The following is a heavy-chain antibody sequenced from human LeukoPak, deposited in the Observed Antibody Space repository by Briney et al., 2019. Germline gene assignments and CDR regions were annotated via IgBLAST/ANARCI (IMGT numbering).Heavy chain of an antibody. CDR2: INTDGTNT. D-gene: IGHD6-19*01. CDR3: ARDRGAVAGDY. Sequence: SGGSLRLSCAASGFTFSSSWMHWVRQAPGKGLVWVSRINTDGTNTDYADSVKGRFTISRDNAKNTLYLQMNSLRAEDTAVYYCARDRGAVAGDYRGQGTLVTVSS. J-gene: IGHJ4*02. CDR1: GFTFSSSW. V-gene: IGHV3-74*01.